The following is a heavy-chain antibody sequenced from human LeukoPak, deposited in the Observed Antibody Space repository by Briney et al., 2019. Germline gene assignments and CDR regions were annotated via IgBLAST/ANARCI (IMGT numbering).Heavy chain of an antibody. V-gene: IGHV4-34*01. CDR1: GGSFSGYY. CDR3: ARAADYGYYYYYMDV. Sequence: SETLSLTCAVYGGSFSGYYWSWIRQPPGKGLEWIGEINHSGSTNYNPSLKSRVTISVDTSKNQFSLKLSSVTAADTAVYYCARAADYGYYYYYMDVWGKGTTVTVSS. J-gene: IGHJ6*03. CDR2: INHSGST. D-gene: IGHD4-17*01.